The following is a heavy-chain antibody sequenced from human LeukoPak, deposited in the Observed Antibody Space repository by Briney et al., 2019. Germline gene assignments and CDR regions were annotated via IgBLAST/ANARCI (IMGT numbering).Heavy chain of an antibody. V-gene: IGHV3-74*01. Sequence: GGSLRLSCAASGFTFSSYWMHWVRQAPGKGLVWVSRIDSDGSSTSNADSVKGRFTISRDNAMNTLYLQMNSLRVEDTAVYYCVRDSSYGHPFDYWGQGTLVTVSS. J-gene: IGHJ4*02. CDR1: GFTFSSYW. CDR3: VRDSSYGHPFDY. CDR2: IDSDGSST. D-gene: IGHD3-22*01.